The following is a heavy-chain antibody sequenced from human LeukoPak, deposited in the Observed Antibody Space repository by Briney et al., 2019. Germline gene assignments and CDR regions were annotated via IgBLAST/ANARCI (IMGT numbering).Heavy chain of an antibody. CDR1: GFTFSSYA. CDR3: AKMAYDILIGYFSRASMDV. Sequence: PGGSLRLSCAASGFTFSSYAMTWVRQVPGKGLEWVSGISGSGGSTYYADSVKGRLTISRDNSKNTLYLQVDSLRAEDTAVYYCAKMAYDILIGYFSRASMDVWGQGTTVTVSS. CDR2: ISGSGGST. J-gene: IGHJ6*02. V-gene: IGHV3-23*01. D-gene: IGHD3-9*01.